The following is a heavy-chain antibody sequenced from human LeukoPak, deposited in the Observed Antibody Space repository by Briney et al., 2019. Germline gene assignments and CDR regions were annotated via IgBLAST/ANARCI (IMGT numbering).Heavy chain of an antibody. V-gene: IGHV3-23*01. CDR2: ISGSGGST. J-gene: IGHJ2*01. CDR1: GFTFSSYA. Sequence: PGGSLRLSCAASGFTFSSYAMSWVRQAPGKGLEWVSAISGSGGSTYYADSVKGRFTISRDNSKNTVYLQMSTLRAEDTALYYCAKTAKISYWYFDLWGRGTLVTVSS. CDR3: AKTAKISYWYFDL.